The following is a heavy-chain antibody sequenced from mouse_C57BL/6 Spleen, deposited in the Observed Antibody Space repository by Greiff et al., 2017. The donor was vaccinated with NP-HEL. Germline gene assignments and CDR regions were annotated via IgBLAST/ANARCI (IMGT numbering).Heavy chain of an antibody. J-gene: IGHJ4*01. CDR1: GYTFTSYW. CDR2: IDPSDSYT. V-gene: IGHV1-50*01. Sequence: QVQLQQPGAELVKPGASVKLSCKASGYTFTSYWMQWVKQRPGQGLEWIGEIDPSDSYTKSNQKFKGKATLTVDTSSSTAYMQLSSLTSEDSAVYYCARSGGSDYYAMDYWGQGTSVTVSS. D-gene: IGHD1-1*01. CDR3: ARSGGSDYYAMDY.